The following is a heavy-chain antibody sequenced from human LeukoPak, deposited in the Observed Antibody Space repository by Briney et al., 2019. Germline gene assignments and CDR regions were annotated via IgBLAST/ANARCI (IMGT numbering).Heavy chain of an antibody. CDR1: GYTFTSYG. J-gene: IGHJ4*02. D-gene: IGHD6-19*01. CDR2: ISAYNGNT. V-gene: IGHV1-18*01. Sequence: ASVKVSCKASGYTFTSYGISWVRQAPGQGLEWMGWISAYNGNTNYAQKLQGKVTMTTDTSTSTAYMELRSLRSDDTAVYYCARGPIAVAGPGVLDYWGQGTLVTVSS. CDR3: ARGPIAVAGPGVLDY.